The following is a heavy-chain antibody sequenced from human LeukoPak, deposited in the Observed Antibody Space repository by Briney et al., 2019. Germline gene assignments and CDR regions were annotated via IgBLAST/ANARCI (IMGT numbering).Heavy chain of an antibody. CDR3: AKDNKGLAVADLFDY. V-gene: IGHV3-23*01. D-gene: IGHD6-19*01. CDR2: IFPGGDST. CDR1: GFTFNNYG. Sequence: PGGCLRLSCAASGFTFNNYGMSWVRQAPGKGLEWVSGIFPGGDSTYYADSVKGRFTISRDNSKNTLYVQMNSLRAEDTAVYYCAKDNKGLAVADLFDYWGQGTLVTVSS. J-gene: IGHJ4*02.